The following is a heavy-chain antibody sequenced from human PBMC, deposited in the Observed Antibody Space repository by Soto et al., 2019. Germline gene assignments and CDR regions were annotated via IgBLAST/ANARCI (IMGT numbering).Heavy chain of an antibody. CDR2: INPNSGGT. V-gene: IGHV1-2*02. J-gene: IGHJ5*02. D-gene: IGHD3-9*01. CDR1: GYTFTGYY. CDR3: ARERYYDILTGSSWFDP. Sequence: ASGKVSCKASGYTFTGYYMHWLRQAPGQGLEWMGWINPNSGGTNYAQKFQGRVTMTRDTSISTAYMELSRLRSDDTAVYYCARERYYDILTGSSWFDPWGQGTLVPVSS.